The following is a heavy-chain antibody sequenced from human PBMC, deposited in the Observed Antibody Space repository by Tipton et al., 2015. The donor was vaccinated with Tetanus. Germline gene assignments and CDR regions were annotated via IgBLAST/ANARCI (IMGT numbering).Heavy chain of an antibody. J-gene: IGHJ3*02. CDR3: ARLSSSANDAHAFDI. CDR1: GGSISSRSHY. CDR2: IYYSGST. V-gene: IGHV4-39*01. D-gene: IGHD3-22*01. Sequence: GLVKPSETLSLICTVSGGSISSRSHYWGWIRQPPGKGLEWIGSIYYSGSTYYNASVKSRVSISVDTSKNQFSLKLSSVTAADTAVYYCARLSSSANDAHAFDIWGQGTMVTVSS.